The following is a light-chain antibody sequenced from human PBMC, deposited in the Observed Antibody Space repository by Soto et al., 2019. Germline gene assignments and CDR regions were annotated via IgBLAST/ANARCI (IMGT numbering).Light chain of an antibody. CDR3: PSYTSSSTLYV. Sequence: QSVLTQPASVSGSPGQSITISCTGTSSDVGGYNYVSWYQQHPGKAPKLMIYDVRNRASGASNRFSGSKSGNTASLTISGLQAEDEADYYCPSYTSSSTLYVFGTGTKLTVL. CDR1: SSDVGGYNY. J-gene: IGLJ1*01. CDR2: DVR. V-gene: IGLV2-14*01.